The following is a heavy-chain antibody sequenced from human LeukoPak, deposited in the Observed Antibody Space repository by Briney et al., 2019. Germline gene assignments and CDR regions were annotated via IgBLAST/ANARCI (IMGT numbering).Heavy chain of an antibody. CDR1: GFTFSSYS. CDR3: ARVFKEIVVVYTGTAYYYGMDV. Sequence: GGSLRLSCAASGFTFSSYSMNWVRQAPGKGLEWVSYISGSSSTIYYADSVKGRFTISRDNAKNLLYLQMNSLRAEDTAVYYCARVFKEIVVVYTGTAYYYGMDVWGQGTTVTVSS. V-gene: IGHV3-48*01. D-gene: IGHD2-15*01. J-gene: IGHJ6*02. CDR2: ISGSSSTI.